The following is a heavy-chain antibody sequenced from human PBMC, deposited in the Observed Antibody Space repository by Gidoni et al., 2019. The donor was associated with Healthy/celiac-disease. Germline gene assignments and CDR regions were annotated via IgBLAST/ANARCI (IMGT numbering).Heavy chain of an antibody. J-gene: IGHJ4*02. D-gene: IGHD6-19*01. V-gene: IGHV4-34*01. CDR3: ARGRGSSGWYSPRHFDY. CDR2: INHSGST. Sequence: QVQLQQLGAGLLTPSETLSLTCAVYGGSFSGYYWSWIRQPPGKGLEWIGEINHSGSTNYNPSLKSRVTISVDTSKNQFSLKLSSVTAADTAVYSCARGRGSSGWYSPRHFDYWGQGTLVTVSS. CDR1: GGSFSGYY.